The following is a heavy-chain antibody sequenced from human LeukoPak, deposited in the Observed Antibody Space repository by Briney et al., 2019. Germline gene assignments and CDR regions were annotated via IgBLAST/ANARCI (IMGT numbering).Heavy chain of an antibody. CDR2: IWYDGTNI. Sequence: GRSLRLSCAAPGFTFSSYGMHWVRQAPGKRLEWVALIWYDGTNIYYADSVKGRFTISRDNSKNTLYLQLNSLSAEDTGVYYCAKDRGGMNGDPFDYWGQGTLVTVSS. CDR3: AKDRGGMNGDPFDY. D-gene: IGHD4-17*01. J-gene: IGHJ4*02. CDR1: GFTFSSYG. V-gene: IGHV3-33*06.